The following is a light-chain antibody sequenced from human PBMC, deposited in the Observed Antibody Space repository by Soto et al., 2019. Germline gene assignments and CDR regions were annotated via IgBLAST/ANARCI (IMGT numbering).Light chain of an antibody. CDR2: WAS. CDR3: PQNVTTPLT. Sequence: DIVMTQSPDSLAVSLGERATINCMSSQSLLYSANKKNYVAWYQQKPGQPPKLLIYWASTRESGVTDRFSGSASGTHFTITVTSLHAEDPPVYYGPQNVTTPLTFGPGTKVDIQ. CDR1: QSLLYSANKKNY. V-gene: IGKV4-1*01. J-gene: IGKJ3*01.